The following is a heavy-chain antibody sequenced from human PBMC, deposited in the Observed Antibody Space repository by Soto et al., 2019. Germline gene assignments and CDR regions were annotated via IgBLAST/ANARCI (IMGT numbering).Heavy chain of an antibody. Sequence: QVQLVQSGAEVKKPGASVKVSCKASGYTFTNCAIHWVRQAPGQRLEWMGWINAGTGDAKYSQKSQGRVTITRDTSASIANMELSSLRSEDTAVYYCATSYSSSVGYFYYGMDVWGRGTTVTVSS. V-gene: IGHV1-3*01. D-gene: IGHD6-13*01. CDR3: ATSYSSSVGYFYYGMDV. CDR2: INAGTGDA. J-gene: IGHJ6*02. CDR1: GYTFTNCA.